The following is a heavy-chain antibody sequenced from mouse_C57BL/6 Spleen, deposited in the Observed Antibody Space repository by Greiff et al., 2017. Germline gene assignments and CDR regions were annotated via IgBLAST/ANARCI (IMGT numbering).Heavy chain of an antibody. Sequence: QVQLQQPGAELVKPGASVKLSCKASGYTFTSYWMHWVKQRPGRGLEWIGRIDPDGGGTKYNEKFKSKATLTVDKPSSTAYMQLSSLTSEDSAVDYCARYMYGSSWDYAMDYWGQGTSVTVSS. V-gene: IGHV1-72*01. CDR3: ARYMYGSSWDYAMDY. D-gene: IGHD1-1*01. CDR2: IDPDGGGT. CDR1: GYTFTSYW. J-gene: IGHJ4*01.